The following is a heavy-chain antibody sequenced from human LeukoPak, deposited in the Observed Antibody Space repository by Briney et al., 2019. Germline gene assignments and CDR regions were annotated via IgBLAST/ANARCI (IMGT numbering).Heavy chain of an antibody. CDR3: ARSPRRFTMVRGVIYFDY. CDR1: GYTFTDYY. J-gene: IGHJ4*02. Sequence: GASVKVSCKASGYTFTDYYIHWVRQAPGQGLEWMGWINPNSGGTNYAQKFQGRVTMTRDTSISTAYMELSRLRSDDTAVYYCARSPRRFTMVRGVIYFDYWGQGTLVTVSS. D-gene: IGHD3-10*01. CDR2: INPNSGGT. V-gene: IGHV1-2*02.